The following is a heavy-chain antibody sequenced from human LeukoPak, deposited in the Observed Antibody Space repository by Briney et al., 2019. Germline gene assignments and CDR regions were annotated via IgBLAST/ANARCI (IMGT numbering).Heavy chain of an antibody. CDR1: GYSFTSYW. J-gene: IGHJ6*03. Sequence: GESLKISCKGSGYSFTSYWIGWVRQMPGKGLEWMGIIYPGDSDTRYSPSFQGQVTISADKSISTAYLQWSSLKASDTAMYYCARSVRPRRFLEWPLARYYYYMDVWGKGTTVTVSS. D-gene: IGHD3-3*01. CDR2: IYPGDSDT. V-gene: IGHV5-51*01. CDR3: ARSVRPRRFLEWPLARYYYYMDV.